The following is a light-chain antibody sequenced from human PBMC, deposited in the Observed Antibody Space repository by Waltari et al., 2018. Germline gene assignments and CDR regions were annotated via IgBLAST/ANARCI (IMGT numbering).Light chain of an antibody. CDR3: QQRRDWPLT. V-gene: IGKV3-11*01. CDR2: DAS. J-gene: IGKJ4*01. Sequence: EIVLTQSPATLSLSPGERATLSCRASQSVSSYLAWYQQKPGQAPRLLIYDASNRATGTPVRFSGSGYGTDFTLTISSLEPEDFAVYYCQQRRDWPLTFGGGTKVEIK. CDR1: QSVSSY.